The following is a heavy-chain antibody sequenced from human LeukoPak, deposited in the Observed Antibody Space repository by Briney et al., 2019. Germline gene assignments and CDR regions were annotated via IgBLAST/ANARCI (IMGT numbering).Heavy chain of an antibody. CDR3: ARELGYCSSTSCSNYGMDV. CDR2: ISSSSSYI. Sequence: PGGSLRLSCAASGFTFSSYGMHWVRQAPGKGLEWVSSISSSSSYIYYADSVKGRFTISRDNAKNSLYLQMNSLRAEDTAVYYCARELGYCSSTSCSNYGMDVWGQGTTVTVSS. V-gene: IGHV3-21*01. CDR1: GFTFSSYG. D-gene: IGHD2-2*03. J-gene: IGHJ6*02.